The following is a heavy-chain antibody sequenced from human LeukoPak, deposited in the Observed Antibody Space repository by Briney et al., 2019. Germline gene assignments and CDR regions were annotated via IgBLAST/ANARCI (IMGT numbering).Heavy chain of an antibody. D-gene: IGHD6-13*01. CDR3: ARQSRQELASDY. Sequence: PGGSLRLSCAASGFTVSSNYMSWVRQAPGKGLEWVSVIYSGGSTYYADSVKGRFTISRDNAKNSLHLQMNSLRAEDTAVYYCARQSRQELASDYWGQGTLATVSS. J-gene: IGHJ4*02. CDR2: IYSGGST. CDR1: GFTVSSNY. V-gene: IGHV3-66*04.